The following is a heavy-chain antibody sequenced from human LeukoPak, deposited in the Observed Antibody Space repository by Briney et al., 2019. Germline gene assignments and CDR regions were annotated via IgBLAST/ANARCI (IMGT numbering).Heavy chain of an antibody. J-gene: IGHJ4*02. CDR1: GFSIYTYT. CDR2: IRNSDGMT. Sequence: GGSLRLSCDASGFSIYTYTMYWVRQAPGQGLEWVSGIRNSDGMTYYADSVRGRFTISTDNSKNTLYLQMNSLRTEDTALYYCAKGLERESRLDSWGQGTLVTVSS. V-gene: IGHV3-23*01. CDR3: AKGLERESRLDS. D-gene: IGHD1-1*01.